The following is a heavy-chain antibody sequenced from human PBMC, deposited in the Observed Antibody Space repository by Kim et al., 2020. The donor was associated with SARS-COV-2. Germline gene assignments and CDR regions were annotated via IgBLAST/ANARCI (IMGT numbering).Heavy chain of an antibody. J-gene: IGHJ4*02. Sequence: ASVKVSCKASGYTFTSYYMHWVRQAPGQGLEWMGIINPSGGSTSYAQKFQGRVTMTRDTPTSTVYMELSSLRSEDTAVYYCARSPYDFWSGYYYFDYWGQGTLVTVSS. D-gene: IGHD3-3*01. CDR3: ARSPYDFWSGYYYFDY. V-gene: IGHV1-46*01. CDR2: INPSGGST. CDR1: GYTFTSYY.